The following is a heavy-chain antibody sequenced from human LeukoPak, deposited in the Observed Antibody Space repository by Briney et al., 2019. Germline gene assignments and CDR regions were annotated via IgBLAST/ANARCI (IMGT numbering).Heavy chain of an antibody. CDR1: GASISSSSYY. Sequence: SETLSLTCTVSGASISSSSYYWGWIRQPPGKGLEWIGTIYFSGSTYYNPSLESRVTISVDTSKNQVSLNMSSVTAADTAVYYCARDQGGYCSTTSCRGWFDPWGQGTLVTVSS. D-gene: IGHD2-2*01. CDR2: IYFSGST. CDR3: ARDQGGYCSTTSCRGWFDP. V-gene: IGHV4-39*07. J-gene: IGHJ5*02.